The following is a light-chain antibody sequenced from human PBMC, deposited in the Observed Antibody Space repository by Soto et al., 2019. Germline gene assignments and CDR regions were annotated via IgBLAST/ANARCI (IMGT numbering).Light chain of an antibody. CDR1: QSVLYSSNNKNY. J-gene: IGKJ1*01. V-gene: IGKV4-1*01. CDR3: QQYYSTPRT. CDR2: WAS. Sequence: DIVMTQSPDSLAVSLGERATINCKSSQSVLYSSNNKNYLAWYQQKSGQPPKLLIYWASTRESGVPDRFSGSGSGTDFTLTISSLQAEDVEVYYCQQYYSTPRTFGQGTKVDIK.